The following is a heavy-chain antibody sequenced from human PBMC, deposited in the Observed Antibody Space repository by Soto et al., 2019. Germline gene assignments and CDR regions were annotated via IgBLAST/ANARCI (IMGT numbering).Heavy chain of an antibody. J-gene: IGHJ6*02. CDR3: GNLVVAADMGGGGMRKGFVYGMDV. CDR2: ISYDGSNK. V-gene: IGHV3-30*18. D-gene: IGHD2-21*02. CDR1: GFTFSSYG. Sequence: QVQLVESGGGVVQPGRSLRLSCAASGFTFSSYGMHWVRQAPGKGLEWVAVISYDGSNKNNADSVKGRFTISRDNSKNSLFLEMNGLGGRGKVVYYCGNLVVAADMGGGGMRKGFVYGMDVWGQGTTVTVSS.